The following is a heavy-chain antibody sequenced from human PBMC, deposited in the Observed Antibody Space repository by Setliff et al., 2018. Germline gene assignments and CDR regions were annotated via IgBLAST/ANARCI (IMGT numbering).Heavy chain of an antibody. D-gene: IGHD3-22*01. Sequence: SSETLSLTCTVSAGSISSSSYYWGWIRQPPGKGLEWIATIHYRGSTYYNPSLKSRVTTSVDTSKNQFSLKLSSVTAADTAVYYCARQGRKSDSRGYYYWTDFDYWGQGALVTVSS. CDR1: AGSISSSSYY. CDR3: ARQGRKSDSRGYYYWTDFDY. V-gene: IGHV4-39*01. CDR2: IHYRGST. J-gene: IGHJ4*02.